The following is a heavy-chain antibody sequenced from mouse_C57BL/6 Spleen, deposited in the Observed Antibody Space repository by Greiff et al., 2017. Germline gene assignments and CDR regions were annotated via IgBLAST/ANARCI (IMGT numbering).Heavy chain of an antibody. D-gene: IGHD4-1*01. J-gene: IGHJ1*03. V-gene: IGHV1-55*01. CDR3: ARSGGYSDV. CDR1: GYTFTSYW. Sequence: QVQLQQPGAELVKPGASVKMSCKASGYTFTSYWITWVKQRPGQGLEWIGDIYPGSGSTNYNEKFKSKATLTVDTSSSTAYMQLSSLTSEDSTVYYCARSGGYSDVWGTEATVTVSS. CDR2: IYPGSGST.